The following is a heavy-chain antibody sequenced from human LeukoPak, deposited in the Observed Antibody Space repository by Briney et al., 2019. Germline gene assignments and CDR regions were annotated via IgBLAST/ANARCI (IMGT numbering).Heavy chain of an antibody. Sequence: GGSLRLSCAASGFTFSNAWMSWVRQAPGKGREWVGRIKSKTDGGTTDYAATVKGRFTISRDDSKNTLYLQMSSLKIEDTAVYYCTTEGNYGHFDYWGQGTLVTVSS. CDR2: IKSKTDGGTT. D-gene: IGHD3-10*01. CDR3: TTEGNYGHFDY. V-gene: IGHV3-15*01. J-gene: IGHJ4*02. CDR1: GFTFSNAW.